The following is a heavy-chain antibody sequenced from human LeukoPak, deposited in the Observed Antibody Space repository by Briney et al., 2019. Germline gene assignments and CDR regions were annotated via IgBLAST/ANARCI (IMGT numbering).Heavy chain of an antibody. CDR3: AKDIRGYCSSTSCYNWFDP. J-gene: IGHJ5*02. V-gene: IGHV3-23*01. D-gene: IGHD2-2*01. CDR2: ISGSGGST. CDR1: GFTFSSYA. Sequence: PPGGSLRLSCAASGFTFSSYAMSWVRQAPGKGLEWVSAISGSGGSTYYADSVKGRFTISRDNSKNTLYLQMNSLRAEDTAVYYCAKDIRGYCSSTSCYNWFDPWGQGTLVTVSS.